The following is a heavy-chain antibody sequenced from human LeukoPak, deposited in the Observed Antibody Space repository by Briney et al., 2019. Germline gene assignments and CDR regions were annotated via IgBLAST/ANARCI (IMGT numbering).Heavy chain of an antibody. D-gene: IGHD1-26*01. CDR3: ASGSYYYYYYMDV. V-gene: IGHV1-69*02. Sequence: SVKVSCKASGGTFISYTISWVRQAPGQGLEWMGRIIPILGIANYAQKFQGRVTITADKSTSTAYMELSSLRSEDTAVYYCASGSYYYYYYMDVWGKGTTVTVSS. CDR1: GGTFISYT. CDR2: IIPILGIA. J-gene: IGHJ6*03.